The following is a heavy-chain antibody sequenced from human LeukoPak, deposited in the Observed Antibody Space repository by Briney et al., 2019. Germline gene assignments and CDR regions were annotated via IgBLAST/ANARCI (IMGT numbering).Heavy chain of an antibody. CDR1: GYTFTSYY. Sequence: ASVKVSCKASGYTFTSYYMHWVRQAPGQGLEWMGIINPSGGSTSYAQKFQGRVTITADESTSTAYMELSSLRSEDTAVYYCARGSSPVNSFDYWGQGTLVTVSS. D-gene: IGHD6-13*01. CDR2: INPSGGST. V-gene: IGHV1-46*01. J-gene: IGHJ4*02. CDR3: ARGSSPVNSFDY.